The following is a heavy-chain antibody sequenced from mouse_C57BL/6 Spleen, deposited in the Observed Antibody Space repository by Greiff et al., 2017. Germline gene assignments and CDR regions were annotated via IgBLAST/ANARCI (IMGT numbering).Heavy chain of an antibody. CDR3: ARGPGDYAMDY. J-gene: IGHJ4*01. Sequence: EVHLVESGPGLVKPSQSLSLTCSVTGYSITSGYYWYWIRQFPGNKLEWMGYISYDGSNNYNPSFKNRISITRDTSKNQFFLKLNSVTTEDTATYYCARGPGDYAMDYWGQGASVTVSS. CDR2: ISYDGSN. D-gene: IGHD3-2*02. CDR1: GYSITSGYY. V-gene: IGHV3-6*01.